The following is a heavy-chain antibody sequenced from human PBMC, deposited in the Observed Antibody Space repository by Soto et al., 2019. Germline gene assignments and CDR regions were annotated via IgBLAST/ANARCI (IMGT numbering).Heavy chain of an antibody. V-gene: IGHV3-23*01. CDR3: AKSITARPFDY. Sequence: ETLSLTCTVSGDSISSGGYYWSWVRQAPGKGLEWVSAISGSGGNTYYADSVKGRFTISRDNSKNTLYLQMNSLRAEDTAVYYCAKSITARPFDYWGQGALVTVSS. J-gene: IGHJ4*02. CDR1: GDSISSGGYY. D-gene: IGHD6-6*01. CDR2: ISGSGGNT.